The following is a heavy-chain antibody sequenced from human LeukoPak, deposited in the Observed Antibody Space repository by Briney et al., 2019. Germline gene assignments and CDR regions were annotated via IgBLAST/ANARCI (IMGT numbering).Heavy chain of an antibody. J-gene: IGHJ4*02. CDR1: GGSISSYY. V-gene: IGHV4-59*01. CDR2: IYYSGST. D-gene: IGHD6-19*01. Sequence: PSETLSLTCTVSGGSISSYYWSWIRQPPGKGLEWIGYIYYSGSTNYNPSLKGRVTISVDTSKNQFSLKLSSVTAADTAVYYCARDIPLPYSSGVGFDYWGQGTLVTVSS. CDR3: ARDIPLPYSSGVGFDY.